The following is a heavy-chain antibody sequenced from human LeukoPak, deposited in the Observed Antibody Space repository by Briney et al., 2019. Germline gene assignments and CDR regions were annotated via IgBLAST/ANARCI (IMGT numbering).Heavy chain of an antibody. D-gene: IGHD3-3*01. CDR3: AKAGTTGGITILGVVHGEDWFDP. V-gene: IGHV3-30*02. CDR2: IRYDGSNK. Sequence: PGGSLRLSCAASGFTFSSYGMHWVRQAPGKGLEWVAFIRYDGSNKYYADSVKGRFTISRDNSKNTLYLQMNSLRAEDTAVYYCAKAGTTGGITILGVVHGEDWFDPWGQGTLVTVSS. J-gene: IGHJ5*02. CDR1: GFTFSSYG.